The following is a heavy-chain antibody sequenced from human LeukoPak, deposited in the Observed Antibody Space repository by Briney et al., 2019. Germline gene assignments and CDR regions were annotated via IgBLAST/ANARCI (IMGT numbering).Heavy chain of an antibody. CDR1: GYTFTGYY. CDR2: INPNSGGT. CDR3: ARGSSSWYYEGKDAFDI. D-gene: IGHD6-13*01. Sequence: ASVKVSCKASGYTFTGYYMHWVRQAPGQGLEWMGGINPNSGGTNYAQKFQGRVTMTRDTSISTAYIELSRRRSDDTAVYYCARGSSSWYYEGKDAFDIWGQGTMVTVSS. V-gene: IGHV1-2*02. J-gene: IGHJ3*02.